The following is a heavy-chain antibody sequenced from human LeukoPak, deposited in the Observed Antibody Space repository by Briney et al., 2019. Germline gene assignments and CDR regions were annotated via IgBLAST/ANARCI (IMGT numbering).Heavy chain of an antibody. CDR3: ARDNSVGDNAWWFDP. V-gene: IGHV3-74*01. D-gene: IGHD1-26*01. Sequence: GGSLRLSCVTSGFTFSNYWMHWVRQAPGKGLVWVSRINSDGSSTTYADSVKGRLTISRDNSKVTVYLQMNSLRPEDTAIYYCARDNSVGDNAWWFDPWGQGTLVTVSS. CDR1: GFTFSNYW. J-gene: IGHJ5*02. CDR2: INSDGSST.